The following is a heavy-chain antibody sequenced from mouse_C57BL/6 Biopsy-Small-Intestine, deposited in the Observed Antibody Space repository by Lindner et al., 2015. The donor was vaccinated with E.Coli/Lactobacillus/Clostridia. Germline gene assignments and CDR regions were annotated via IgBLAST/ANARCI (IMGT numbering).Heavy chain of an antibody. J-gene: IGHJ3*01. CDR1: GYTFTSYG. CDR2: IYPRSGNT. D-gene: IGHD6-5*01. Sequence: VQLQESGAELARPGASVKLSCKASGYTFTSYGISWVKQRTGQGLEWIGEIYPRSGNTYYNEKFKGKATLTADKSSSTAYMELRSLTSEDSAVYFCARYRLSEGFAYWGQGTLVTVSA. CDR3: ARYRLSEGFAY. V-gene: IGHV1-81*01.